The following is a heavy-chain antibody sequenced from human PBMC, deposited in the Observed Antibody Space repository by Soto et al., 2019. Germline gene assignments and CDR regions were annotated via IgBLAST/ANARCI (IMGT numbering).Heavy chain of an antibody. D-gene: IGHD3-10*01. Sequence: ASVKVSCKASGYTFTSYDINWVRQATGQGLEWMGWMNPNSGNTGYAQKFQGRVTMTRNTSISTAYMELSSLRSEDTAVYYCATCNWNFFFNMVRGVEDPCDAFDIWGQGTMVTVSS. CDR3: ATCNWNFFFNMVRGVEDPCDAFDI. V-gene: IGHV1-8*01. CDR1: GYTFTSYD. CDR2: MNPNSGNT. J-gene: IGHJ3*02.